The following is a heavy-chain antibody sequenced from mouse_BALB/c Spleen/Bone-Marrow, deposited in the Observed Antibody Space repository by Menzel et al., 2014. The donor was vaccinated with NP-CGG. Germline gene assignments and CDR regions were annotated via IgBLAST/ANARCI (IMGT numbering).Heavy chain of an antibody. CDR2: IYPGDGDT. D-gene: IGHD1-2*01. CDR1: GYTFTSYW. CDR3: AREATANGFFFFF. Sequence: QLQQSEVELARPGASVMLSCKASGYTFTSYWTQWVKQRPGQGLEWIGAIYPGDGDTRYTQKFKDKATLTADKSSSSAYMQLSSLASEDSAVYYCAREATANGFFFFFWGQG. V-gene: IGHV1-87*01. J-gene: IGHJ2*01.